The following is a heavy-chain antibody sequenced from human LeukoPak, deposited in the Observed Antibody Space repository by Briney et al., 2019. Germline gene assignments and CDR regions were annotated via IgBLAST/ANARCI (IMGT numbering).Heavy chain of an antibody. CDR3: ARAAYGGNPTMGYYYYYMDV. V-gene: IGHV1-69*01. Sequence: SLKVSCKESVCTFSSHVIYSVRQARRQALEWMEGIIPIFGRTNYAQEVQGRVTITAEESTSAAYMELSSLRSEDTGVYYCARAAYGGNPTMGYYYYYMDVWGKGTTVTVSS. CDR2: IIPIFGRT. CDR1: VCTFSSHV. D-gene: IGHD4-23*01. J-gene: IGHJ6*03.